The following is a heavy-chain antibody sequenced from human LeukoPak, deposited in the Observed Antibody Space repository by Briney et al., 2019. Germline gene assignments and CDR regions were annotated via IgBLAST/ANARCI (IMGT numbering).Heavy chain of an antibody. CDR1: GYSFTAYY. V-gene: IGHV1-2*02. Sequence: ASVKVPCKASGYSFTAYYIHWARQAPGQGLEWMGWINPKGGGINYAPEFQGRVTMTRDTSITTAYMELSSLRSDDTAMYYCARDTCDGGDCFNWFDPWGQGTLVTVSS. D-gene: IGHD2-21*02. CDR2: INPKGGGI. J-gene: IGHJ5*02. CDR3: ARDTCDGGDCFNWFDP.